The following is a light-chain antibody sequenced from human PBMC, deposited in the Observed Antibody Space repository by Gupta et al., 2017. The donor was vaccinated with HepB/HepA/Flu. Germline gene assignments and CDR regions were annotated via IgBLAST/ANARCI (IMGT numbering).Light chain of an antibody. CDR2: DTS. J-gene: IGKJ1*01. Sequence: LSPGETATLSCRASQSVSIYLAWYQQKPGQAPRLLIYDTSNRATGIPARFSGSGSGTDFTLTISSLEPEDFAVYYCQQRTNWLWTFGQGTKVEIK. CDR3: QQRTNWLWT. CDR1: QSVSIY. V-gene: IGKV3-11*01.